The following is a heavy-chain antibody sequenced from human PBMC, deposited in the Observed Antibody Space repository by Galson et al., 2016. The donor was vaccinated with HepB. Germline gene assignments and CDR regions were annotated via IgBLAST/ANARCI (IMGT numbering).Heavy chain of an antibody. D-gene: IGHD3-16*01. CDR3: AKDRETTSWGNFAH. V-gene: IGHV3-23*01. CDR1: GFTFSSYA. Sequence: SLRLSCAASGFTFSSYAMTWVRQAPGKGLEWVSSISRSGDTTFYADSVKGRFTLSRDNSKDTLYMQINSLRAEETAVYYCAKDRETTSWGNFAHWCRGTLVTVSS. J-gene: IGHJ4*02. CDR2: ISRSGDTT.